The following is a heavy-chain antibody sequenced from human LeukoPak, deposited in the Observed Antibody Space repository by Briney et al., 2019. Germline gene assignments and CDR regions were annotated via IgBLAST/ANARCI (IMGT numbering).Heavy chain of an antibody. Sequence: GGSLRLSCAASGFTFDDYGMSWVRQAPGKGLEWVSGINWNGGSTGYADSVKGRLTISRDNAKNSLYLQMNSLRAEDTAVYYCARDSGYQPLPPNAFDIWGQGTMVTVSS. CDR2: INWNGGST. D-gene: IGHD2-2*01. CDR1: GFTFDDYG. V-gene: IGHV3-20*04. CDR3: ARDSGYQPLPPNAFDI. J-gene: IGHJ3*02.